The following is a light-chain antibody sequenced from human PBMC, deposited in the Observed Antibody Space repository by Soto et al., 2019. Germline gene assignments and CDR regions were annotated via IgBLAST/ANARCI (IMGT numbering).Light chain of an antibody. CDR2: AAS. J-gene: IGKJ4*01. CDR3: QQYDNLPLT. Sequence: NELYQSPSSLSASVGDRVTITCQASHDIRNDLNWYQQKSGKAPKLLIHAASTLEAGVPSRFSGSGSGTDFTFTISGLQPEDVATYYCQQYDNLPLTFGGGTKVDIK. V-gene: IGKV1-33*01. CDR1: HDIRND.